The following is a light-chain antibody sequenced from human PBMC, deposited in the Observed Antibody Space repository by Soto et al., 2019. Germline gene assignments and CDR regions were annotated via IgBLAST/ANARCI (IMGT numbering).Light chain of an antibody. CDR2: GDN. CDR1: TSNIGAPYD. J-gene: IGLJ1*01. CDR3: QSYDISLHNYV. V-gene: IGLV1-40*01. Sequence: HSVLTQPPSVSGAPGQRASISCTGSTSNIGAPYDVHWYQHLPGTAPKLLIYGDNNRPSGVPDRFSGSKSGTSASLAITRLQAEDEADYYCQSYDISLHNYVFGTGTKV.